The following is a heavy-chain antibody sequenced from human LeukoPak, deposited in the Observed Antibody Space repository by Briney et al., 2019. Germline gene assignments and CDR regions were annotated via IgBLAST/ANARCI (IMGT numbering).Heavy chain of an antibody. Sequence: SETLSLTCTVSGSSISDSSYYWGWVRQPPGKGLEWIGSIFYGGSTYYNPSLKSRVTISIDTSKNQFSLNLNSVTAADTALYSCARHYLGGNYPDYFNHWGQGTLVTVSS. D-gene: IGHD1-26*01. CDR2: IFYGGST. CDR1: GSSISDSSYY. CDR3: ARHYLGGNYPDYFNH. J-gene: IGHJ4*02. V-gene: IGHV4-39*01.